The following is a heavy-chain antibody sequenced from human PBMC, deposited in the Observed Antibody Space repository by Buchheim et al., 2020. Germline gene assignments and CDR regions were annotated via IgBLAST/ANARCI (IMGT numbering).Heavy chain of an antibody. CDR2: INQNGGEK. CDR1: GFNFGTLC. J-gene: IGHJ4*02. D-gene: IGHD3-10*01. Sequence: EVQLVESGGGLGRPGGSLRLSCVASGFNFGTLCMSWVRQVPGKGLEWVANINQNGGEKYYVDSVEGRFTISRDNAKNSLYLQMSSLRVEDTAVYYCARAGSVGSVDFWGQGTL. V-gene: IGHV3-7*01. CDR3: ARAGSVGSVDF.